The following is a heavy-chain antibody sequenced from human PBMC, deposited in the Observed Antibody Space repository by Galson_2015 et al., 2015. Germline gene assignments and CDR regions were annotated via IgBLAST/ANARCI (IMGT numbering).Heavy chain of an antibody. CDR3: ARIPRVGGYYYGMDV. CDR2: IDWGADK. J-gene: IGHJ6*02. CDR1: GFSLSTSGMC. Sequence: PALGKPTQTLTLTCTFSGFSLSTSGMCEGWIRQPRGKALVWLALIDWGADKYYSTSLKTRLTISKDTSKNQVLLTMANMDPVYTATYYCARIPRVGGYYYGMDVWGQGTTVTVSS. D-gene: IGHD2-2*01. V-gene: IGHV2-70*01.